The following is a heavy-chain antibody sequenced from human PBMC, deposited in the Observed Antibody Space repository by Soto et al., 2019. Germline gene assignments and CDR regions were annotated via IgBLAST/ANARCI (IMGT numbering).Heavy chain of an antibody. D-gene: IGHD6-6*01. Sequence: SETLSLTCAVYGGSFSGYYWSWIRQPPGKGLEWIGEINHSGSTNYNPSLKSRVTISVDTSKNQFALKLSSVTAADTAVYYCARGLVAARPLDVWGQGTTVTVSS. V-gene: IGHV4-34*01. J-gene: IGHJ6*02. CDR2: INHSGST. CDR3: ARGLVAARPLDV. CDR1: GGSFSGYY.